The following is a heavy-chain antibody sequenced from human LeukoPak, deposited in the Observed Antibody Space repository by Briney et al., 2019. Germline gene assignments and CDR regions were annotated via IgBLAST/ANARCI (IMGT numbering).Heavy chain of an antibody. CDR2: ISSSGSTI. D-gene: IGHD2-2*02. CDR3: VRDRYYGSSTSCYTLGYGMDV. Sequence: GGSLRLSCAASGFTFSSYEMNWVRQAPGKGLEWVSYISSSGSTIYYADSVKGRFTISRDNAKNSLYLQMNSLRAEDTAVYYCVRDRYYGSSTSCYTLGYGMDVWGQGTTVTVPS. CDR1: GFTFSSYE. V-gene: IGHV3-48*03. J-gene: IGHJ6*02.